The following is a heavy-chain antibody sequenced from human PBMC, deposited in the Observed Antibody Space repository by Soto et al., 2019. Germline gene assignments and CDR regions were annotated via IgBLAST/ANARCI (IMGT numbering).Heavy chain of an antibody. V-gene: IGHV4-39*01. J-gene: IGHJ5*02. Sequence: PSETLSLTCSVSGGSINSSSYFWGWVRLPPGKGLEWIGSIYYSGSTYYNPSLRSRVTISVDTSRNQFSLKLSSVTAADTAVFYCARHYSSGSRNWFDPWGQGTLVTVSS. CDR3: ARHYSSGSRNWFDP. CDR2: IYYSGST. CDR1: GGSINSSSYF. D-gene: IGHD6-19*01.